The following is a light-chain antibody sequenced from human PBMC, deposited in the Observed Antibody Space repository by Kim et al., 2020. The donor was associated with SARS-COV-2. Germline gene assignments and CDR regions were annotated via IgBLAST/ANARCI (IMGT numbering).Light chain of an antibody. CDR3: QQYASAPWT. CDR2: AAS. V-gene: IGKV3-20*01. J-gene: IGKJ1*01. CDR1: ESVSSSF. Sequence: EFVLTQSPGTLSLSPGERATLSCRASESVSSSFLAWYQQRPGQAPRLLVYAASIRATGIPGRFSGSGSGTDFTLTISRLEPEDFAVYYCQQYASAPWTFGQGTKVDIK.